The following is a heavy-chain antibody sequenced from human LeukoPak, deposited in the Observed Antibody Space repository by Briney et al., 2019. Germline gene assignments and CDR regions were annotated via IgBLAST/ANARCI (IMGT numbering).Heavy chain of an antibody. CDR1: GFTFSSYE. D-gene: IGHD1-26*01. V-gene: IGHV3-23*01. Sequence: GGSLRLSCAASGFTFSSYEMNWVRQAPGKGLEWVSLISSSGDNAYYADSARGRFTISRDKSKNTVSLQMNSLRGEDAAVYYCAKDVRVGGGGMDVWGQGTPVTVSS. J-gene: IGHJ6*02. CDR3: AKDVRVGGGGMDV. CDR2: ISSSGDNA.